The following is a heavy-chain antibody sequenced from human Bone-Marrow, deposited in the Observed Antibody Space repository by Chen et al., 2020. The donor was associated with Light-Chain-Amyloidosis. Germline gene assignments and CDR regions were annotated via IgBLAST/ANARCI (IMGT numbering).Heavy chain of an antibody. Sequence: HVQVVESGGGVVQPGRSLRLSCAASGFTFSTYTMHWVRQAPGKGLEWVAVISSDGINKYYADSEQGRFTISRDNSKNTLYLQLNSLRAEDTAIYYCGKCSYDYDFWSGPDYWGQGTLVTVSA. D-gene: IGHD3-3*01. CDR3: GKCSYDYDFWSGPDY. V-gene: IGHV3-30*18. CDR2: ISSDGINK. CDR1: GFTFSTYT. J-gene: IGHJ4*02.